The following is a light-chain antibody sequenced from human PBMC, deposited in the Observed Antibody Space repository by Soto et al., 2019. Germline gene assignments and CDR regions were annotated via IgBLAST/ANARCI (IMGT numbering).Light chain of an antibody. J-gene: IGLJ1*01. V-gene: IGLV1-51*01. CDR3: GSWDSSLSAYV. CDR2: DDN. CDR1: SSNIGGNS. Sequence: QSVMTQPPSVSAATGQKVTISCSGSSSNIGGNSVSWYQQLPGTAPKLLIYDDNKRPSGIPDRFSGSKSGTSATLGITGLQTGDEADYYCGSWDSSLSAYVFGTGTKLTVL.